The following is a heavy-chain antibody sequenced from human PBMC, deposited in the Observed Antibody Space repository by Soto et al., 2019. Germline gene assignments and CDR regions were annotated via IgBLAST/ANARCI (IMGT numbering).Heavy chain of an antibody. V-gene: IGHV1-18*01. J-gene: IGHJ4*02. CDR3: ARDCTGGSCFCIY. CDR1: GYTLTNYA. CDR2: INTYNGNS. Sequence: QVQLVQSAAEVKKPGASVKVSCKASGYTLTNYAISWVRQAPGQAPEWMGWINTYNGNSNYAQKFQGRVTMTTDTSTNTGYMELRSLTSDDTAVYYCARDCTGGSCFCIYWCQGTLVTVSS. D-gene: IGHD2-15*01.